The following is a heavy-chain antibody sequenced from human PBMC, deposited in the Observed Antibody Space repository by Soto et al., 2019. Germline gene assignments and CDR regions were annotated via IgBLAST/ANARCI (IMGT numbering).Heavy chain of an antibody. V-gene: IGHV1-18*01. CDR1: GYTFINYA. CDR2: IITYNGNT. J-gene: IGHJ4*02. CDR3: ARGERDWNYISDY. Sequence: QVQLVQSGDEVKKSGASVKVSCKASGYTFINYAISWVRQAPGQGLEWMGWIITYNGNTNYAQKLQGRVTMTTDTATSTAYMELRSLRSDDTAVYYCARGERDWNYISDYWGQGTLVTVSS. D-gene: IGHD1-7*01.